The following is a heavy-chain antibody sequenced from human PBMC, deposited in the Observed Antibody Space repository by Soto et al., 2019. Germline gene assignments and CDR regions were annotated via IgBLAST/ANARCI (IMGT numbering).Heavy chain of an antibody. CDR2: IDPSDSYT. CDR3: ARTSLRYFDWSPQNAFDI. CDR1: GYSFTSYW. V-gene: IGHV5-10-1*01. Sequence: RGESLKISCKGSGYSFTSYWISWVRQMPGKGLEWMGRIDPSDSYTNYSPSFQGHVTISADKSISTAYLQWSSLKASDTAMYYCARTSLRYFDWSPQNAFDIWGQGTMVTVS. D-gene: IGHD3-9*01. J-gene: IGHJ3*02.